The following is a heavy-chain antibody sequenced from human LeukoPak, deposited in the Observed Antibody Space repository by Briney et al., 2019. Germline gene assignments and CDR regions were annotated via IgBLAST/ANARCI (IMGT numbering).Heavy chain of an antibody. CDR3: ARLGYSSGWYDAFDI. J-gene: IGHJ3*02. D-gene: IGHD6-19*01. Sequence: SGGSLRLSCAASGFTFSSYGMHWVRQAPGKGLEWIGSIYYSGSTYYNPSLKSRVTISVDTSKNQFSLKLSSVTAAGTAVYYCARLGYSSGWYDAFDIWGQGTMVTVSS. CDR1: GFTFSSYG. V-gene: IGHV4-39*01. CDR2: IYYSGST.